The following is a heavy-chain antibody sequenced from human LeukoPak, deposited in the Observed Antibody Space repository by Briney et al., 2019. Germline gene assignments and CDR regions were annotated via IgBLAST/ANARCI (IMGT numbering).Heavy chain of an antibody. CDR3: ARRAHNYDFWSGYYLRGGDWFDP. D-gene: IGHD3-3*01. CDR2: MNPNSGNT. V-gene: IGHV1-8*01. Sequence: ASVKVSCKASGYTFTSYDINWVRQATGQGLEWMGWMNPNSGNTGYAQKSQGRVTMTRNTSISTAYMELSSLRSEDTAVYYCARRAHNYDFWSGYYLRGGDWFDPWGQGTLVTVSS. J-gene: IGHJ5*02. CDR1: GYTFTSYD.